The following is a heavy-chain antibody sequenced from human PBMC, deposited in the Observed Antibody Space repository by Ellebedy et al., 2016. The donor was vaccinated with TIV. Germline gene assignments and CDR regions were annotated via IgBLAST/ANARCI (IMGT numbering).Heavy chain of an antibody. CDR3: ARRAGTGRFDP. CDR1: GCSISSSDYY. V-gene: IGHV4-39*01. CDR2: VFYTGST. J-gene: IGHJ5*02. Sequence: MPSETLSLTCTVPGCSISSSDYYWAWIRQPPGKGLEWIGSVFYTGSTYNNPSLKSRVTMSADTSKNQFSLKLSSLTAADTAVYYCARRAGTGRFDPWGQGTLVTVSS. D-gene: IGHD6-19*01.